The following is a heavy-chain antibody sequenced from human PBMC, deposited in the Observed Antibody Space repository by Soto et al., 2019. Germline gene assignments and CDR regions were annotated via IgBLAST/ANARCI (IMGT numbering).Heavy chain of an antibody. CDR1: GFTFSSYA. CDR2: ISGSGGST. CDR3: AKDPGSSSPFDY. J-gene: IGHJ4*02. Sequence: LILSCAASGFTFSSYAISWVRHAPVKWLERVSAISGSGGSTYYADSVKGRFTISRDNSKNTLYLQMNSLRAEDTAVYYCAKDPGSSSPFDYWGQGTLVTVSS. V-gene: IGHV3-23*01. D-gene: IGHD6-6*01.